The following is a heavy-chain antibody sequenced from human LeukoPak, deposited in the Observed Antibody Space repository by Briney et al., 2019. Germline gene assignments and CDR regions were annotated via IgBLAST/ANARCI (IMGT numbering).Heavy chain of an antibody. CDR2: IYYSGST. Sequence: SETLPLTCTVSGGSISSSSYYWGWIRQPPGKGLEWIGSIYYSGSTYYNPSLKSRVTISVDTSKNQFSLKLSSVTAADTAVYYCARTSVLMVYPAWFDPWGQGTLVTVSS. CDR1: GGSISSSSYY. V-gene: IGHV4-39*01. CDR3: ARTSVLMVYPAWFDP. J-gene: IGHJ5*02. D-gene: IGHD2-8*01.